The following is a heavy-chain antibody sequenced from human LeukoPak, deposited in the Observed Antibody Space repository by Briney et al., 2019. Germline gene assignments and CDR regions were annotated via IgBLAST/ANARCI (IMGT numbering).Heavy chain of an antibody. V-gene: IGHV3-7*02. J-gene: IGHJ4*02. Sequence: GGSLRLSCAASGFSFRTHWMSWVRQAPGKGLEWVANINQDGRKKFYVDSVEGRFTISRDDAKTSLSLQMNSLRVEDTAVYYCAKWMGRDSWGQGTLVTASS. D-gene: IGHD6-19*01. CDR3: AKWMGRDS. CDR1: GFSFRTHW. CDR2: INQDGRKK.